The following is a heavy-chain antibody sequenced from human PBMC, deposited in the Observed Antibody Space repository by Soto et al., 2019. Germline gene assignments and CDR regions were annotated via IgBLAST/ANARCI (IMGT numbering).Heavy chain of an antibody. J-gene: IGHJ4*02. CDR1: VFTFSSYG. CDR2: ILYDGSEK. V-gene: IGHV3-30*18. CDR3: AKDPEYRTSSLRNYFEY. D-gene: IGHD6-6*01. Sequence: QPWGSLRLYCAASVFTFSSYGMHWVRQAPGKGLEWVAVILYDGSEKWFADSVKGRFTISRDNSKNTLYLQMNSLRAEDTAMYYCAKDPEYRTSSLRNYFEYWGQGTPVTVSS.